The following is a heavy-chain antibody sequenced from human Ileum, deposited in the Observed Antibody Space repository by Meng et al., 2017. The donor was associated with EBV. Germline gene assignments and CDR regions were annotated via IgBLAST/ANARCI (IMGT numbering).Heavy chain of an antibody. J-gene: IGHJ4*02. V-gene: IGHV6-1*01. CDR1: GDSVSNNKAA. CDR2: TYYTSKWYN. CDR3: AREEWNYLGY. Sequence: QVQLQQSGPGLVKPSXXLPLTCDISGDSVSNNKAAWNWIRQSPSRGLEWLGRTYYTSKWYNDYAVSVKSRITINPDTSKNQFSLQLNSMTPEDTAVYYCAREEWNYLGYWGQGPRVTVSS. D-gene: IGHD3-3*01.